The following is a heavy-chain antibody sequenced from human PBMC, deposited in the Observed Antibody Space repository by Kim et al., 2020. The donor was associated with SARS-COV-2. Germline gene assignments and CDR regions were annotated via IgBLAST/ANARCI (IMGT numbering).Heavy chain of an antibody. D-gene: IGHD1-1*01. Sequence: GGSLRLSCAASGFTFSNSWMSWVRQAPGKGLEWVARIKSKTDGGTTDYSATVEVRFTISRDDSKNTLYLQMNSLKTEDTALYYCTTVRLERLLVYYWGQGTLVTVSP. CDR1: GFTFSNSW. CDR3: TTVRLERLLVYY. V-gene: IGHV3-15*01. J-gene: IGHJ4*02. CDR2: IKSKTDGGTT.